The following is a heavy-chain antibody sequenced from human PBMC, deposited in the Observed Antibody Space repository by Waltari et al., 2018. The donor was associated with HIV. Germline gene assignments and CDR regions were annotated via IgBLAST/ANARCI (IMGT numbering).Heavy chain of an antibody. V-gene: IGHV1-69*11. CDR3: ASARGTMGVDFDS. CDR1: GGAFIGHG. D-gene: IGHD3-10*01. CDR2: ITPMTGTA. J-gene: IGHJ4*02. Sequence: QVPLVQSGAPEQTTGSSMRVSCKPTGGAFIGHGITWVRQVPGQGPEWLARITPMTGTATNAEKFQGRITIIADESTCTAYMGLRNLKSDYSAVNFCASARGTMGVDFDSRAQGTMVNVSS.